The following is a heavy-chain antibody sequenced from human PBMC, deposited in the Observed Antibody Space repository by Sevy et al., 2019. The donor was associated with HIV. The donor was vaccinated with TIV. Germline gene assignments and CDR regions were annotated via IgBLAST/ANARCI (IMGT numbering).Heavy chain of an antibody. CDR3: ARAAYYDCWSGLGPTKRNYGMDV. Sequence: SETLSLTCTVSGGSISSDYWSWIRQPPGKGLEWIGYISYSGSTNYNPSLKSRVTISVDTSKNQFSLKLTSVTAADTAVYYCARAAYYDCWSGLGPTKRNYGMDVWGQGTTVTVSS. CDR1: GGSISSDY. D-gene: IGHD3-3*01. V-gene: IGHV4-59*01. J-gene: IGHJ6*02. CDR2: ISYSGST.